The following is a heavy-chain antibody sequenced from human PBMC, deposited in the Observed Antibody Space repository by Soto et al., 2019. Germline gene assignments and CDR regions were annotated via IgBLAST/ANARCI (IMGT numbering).Heavy chain of an antibody. Sequence: QVQLQESGPGLVKPSETLSLSCGVSGGSISQYYWSWIRQPAGKGLEWIGRIYSGWSTNYNPSLEGRVTMAVDTANNKFSLKLSTVTAADTAVYYCARGPGGFGDFSLDYWGQGTLVTVSS. CDR2: IYSGWST. D-gene: IGHD3-10*01. V-gene: IGHV4-4*07. CDR1: GGSISQYY. J-gene: IGHJ4*02. CDR3: ARGPGGFGDFSLDY.